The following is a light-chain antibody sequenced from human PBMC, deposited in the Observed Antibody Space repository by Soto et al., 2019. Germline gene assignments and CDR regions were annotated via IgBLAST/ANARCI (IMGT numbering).Light chain of an antibody. J-gene: IGKJ1*01. CDR1: QSVSNR. Sequence: EIVMTQSPATLSVSPGERANLSCRASQSVSNRLAWYQQRPGQSSRLLIYRASARATGIPARFRGSGYGTECTLTTRSLQSEDFAIYYCQQSNDWPSTFGQGTKV. CDR3: QQSNDWPST. CDR2: RAS. V-gene: IGKV3-15*01.